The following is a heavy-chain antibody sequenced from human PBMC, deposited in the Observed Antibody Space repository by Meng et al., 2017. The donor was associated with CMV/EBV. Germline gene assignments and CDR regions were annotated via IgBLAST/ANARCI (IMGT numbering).Heavy chain of an antibody. V-gene: IGHV1-69*04. CDR3: ARDQLYSSSSGAFDI. CDR1: GGTFSSYT. D-gene: IGHD6-6*01. Sequence: SVKVSCKASGGTFSSYTISWVRQAPGQGLEWMGRIIPILGIANYAQKFQGRVTITADKSTSTAYMELSSLRSEDTAVYYRARDQLYSSSSGAFDIWGQGTMVTVSS. J-gene: IGHJ3*02. CDR2: IIPILGIA.